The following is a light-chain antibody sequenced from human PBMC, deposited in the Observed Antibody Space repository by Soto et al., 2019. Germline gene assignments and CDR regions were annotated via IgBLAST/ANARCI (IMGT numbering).Light chain of an antibody. V-gene: IGLV2-14*01. CDR1: SNDVGYYNY. CDR2: EVT. CDR3: SSYTTAYTQV. J-gene: IGLJ3*02. Sequence: QSSLSHPASLSGSPGQSITISCTGTSNDVGYYNYVSWYQQHPGQAPKLMISEVTTRPSGVSDRFSGSKSGNTASLTISRLQAEDEAHYYCSSYTTAYTQVFGGGTKVTVL.